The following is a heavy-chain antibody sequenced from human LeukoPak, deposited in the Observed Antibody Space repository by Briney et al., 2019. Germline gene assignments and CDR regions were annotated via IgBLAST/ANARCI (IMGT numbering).Heavy chain of an antibody. CDR3: ARDLRFLESLYYFDY. CDR1: GFTFSTYS. D-gene: IGHD3-3*01. V-gene: IGHV3-21*01. Sequence: GGSLRLSCAASGFTFSTYSMNWVRQAPGKGLEWVSSISSSSSYIYYADSVRGRFTISRDNAKNSLYLQMNSLRAEDTAVYYCARDLRFLESLYYFDYWGQGTLVTVSS. J-gene: IGHJ4*02. CDR2: ISSSSSYI.